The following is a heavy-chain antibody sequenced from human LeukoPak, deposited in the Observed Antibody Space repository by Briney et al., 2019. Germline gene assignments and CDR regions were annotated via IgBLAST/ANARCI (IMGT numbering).Heavy chain of an antibody. CDR3: ARDDGSATMGFDS. CDR1: GSTFSRSA. CDR2: VIPILGTT. V-gene: IGHV1-69*05. D-gene: IGHD1-26*01. J-gene: IGHJ4*02. Sequence: ASVKVSCKASGSTFSRSAISWVRQAPGQGLQWMGGVIPILGTTNYAQRFQDRVSITTDDSTSTSYMEFRSLRSGDTAVYYCARDDGSATMGFDSWGQGTLVTVSS.